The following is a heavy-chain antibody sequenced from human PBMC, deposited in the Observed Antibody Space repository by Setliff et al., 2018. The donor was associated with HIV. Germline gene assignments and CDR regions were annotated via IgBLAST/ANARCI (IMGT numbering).Heavy chain of an antibody. Sequence: ASVKVSCKASGYTFNTYGISWVRQAPGQGLEWMGWISPYNGYTNYVQKLQGRVTMTTDTSTSIAYMELRSLKSDDTAVYYCAREITNYFDCWGQGTLVTVSS. J-gene: IGHJ4*02. V-gene: IGHV1-18*01. CDR1: GYTFNTYG. CDR2: ISPYNGYT. D-gene: IGHD3-16*01. CDR3: AREITNYFDC.